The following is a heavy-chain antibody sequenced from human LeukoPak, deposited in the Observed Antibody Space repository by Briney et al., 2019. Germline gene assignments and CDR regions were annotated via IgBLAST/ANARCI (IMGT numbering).Heavy chain of an antibody. V-gene: IGHV3-11*01. CDR3: ARGGGLDV. Sequence: PGGSLRLSCAASGFSFSAHFMTWIRQAPGKGLEWISYISGAGATYYADSVKGRFTISRDNAQNSLWLQMSSLRVDDTAVYFCARGGGLDVWGQGATVTVSS. D-gene: IGHD5-12*01. CDR1: GFSFSAHF. J-gene: IGHJ6*02. CDR2: ISGAGAT.